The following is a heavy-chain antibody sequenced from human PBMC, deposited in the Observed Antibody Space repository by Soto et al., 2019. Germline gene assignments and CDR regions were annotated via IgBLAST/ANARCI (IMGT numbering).Heavy chain of an antibody. CDR2: TKDKPEENTT. CDR3: ACFISGVVH. Sequence: EVQLVESGGGLVQPGRSLRLSCAASGFTLSDHSMDWVRQTPGKGREWVGRTKDKPEENTTEYAASVKGRFTISRDDSKSTLYLQMNSLKTEDTAVYYCACFISGVVHWGQGTLVTVSS. CDR1: GFTLSDHS. D-gene: IGHD3-3*01. V-gene: IGHV3-72*01. J-gene: IGHJ4*02.